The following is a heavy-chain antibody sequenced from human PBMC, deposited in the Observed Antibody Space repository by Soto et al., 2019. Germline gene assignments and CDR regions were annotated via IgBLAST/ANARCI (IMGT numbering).Heavy chain of an antibody. D-gene: IGHD3-10*01. Sequence: SETLSLTCTVSGGSISSSSYYWGWIRQPPGKGLEWIGSIYYSGSTYYNPSLKSRVTISVDTSKNQFSLKLSSVTAADTAVYYCARLRGMVRGVITDYYYGMDVWGQGTTVTVSS. V-gene: IGHV4-39*01. CDR3: ARLRGMVRGVITDYYYGMDV. CDR2: IYYSGST. CDR1: GGSISSSSYY. J-gene: IGHJ6*02.